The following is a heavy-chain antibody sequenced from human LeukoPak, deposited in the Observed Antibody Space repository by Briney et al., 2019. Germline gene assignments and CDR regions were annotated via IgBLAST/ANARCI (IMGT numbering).Heavy chain of an antibody. D-gene: IGHD3-22*01. CDR2: ISAYSGDT. Sequence: ASVKVSCKASGYSFTRYGITWVRQAPGQGVEWMGWISAYSGDTKYAQKLQGRVTMTTDSSTTPAYMELRSLRSDDTAVYYCARDHYYDTSGYDWWGQGTLVTVSS. V-gene: IGHV1-18*01. J-gene: IGHJ4*02. CDR1: GYSFTRYG. CDR3: ARDHYYDTSGYDW.